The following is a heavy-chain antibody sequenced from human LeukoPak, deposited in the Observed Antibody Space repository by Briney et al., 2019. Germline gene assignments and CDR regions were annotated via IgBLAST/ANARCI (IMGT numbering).Heavy chain of an antibody. J-gene: IGHJ4*02. CDR3: ARDPGRSTRFDY. Sequence: PGGSLRLSCAASGFTFTTYAMSWVRQAPGKGLEWVSGISGSGGSTYYADSVKGRCTISRDNSKNTLYLQMNSLRAEDTAVYYCARDPGRSTRFDYWGQGTLVTVSS. V-gene: IGHV3-23*01. D-gene: IGHD5/OR15-5a*01. CDR2: ISGSGGST. CDR1: GFTFTTYA.